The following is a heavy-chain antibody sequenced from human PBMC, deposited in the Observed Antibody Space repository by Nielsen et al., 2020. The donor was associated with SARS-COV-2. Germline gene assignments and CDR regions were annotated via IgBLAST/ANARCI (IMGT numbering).Heavy chain of an antibody. CDR3: AREGAGPTNDAFDI. Sequence: GGSLRLSCAASGFIFSNYWLHWVRQAPGKGLVWVSRINTDGSSINYADSVRGRFTISRDNAKNTLYLQMNSLRVEDTAVYYCAREGAGPTNDAFDIWGQGTMVTVSS. CDR1: GFIFSNYW. D-gene: IGHD1-26*01. CDR2: INTDGSSI. J-gene: IGHJ3*02. V-gene: IGHV3-74*01.